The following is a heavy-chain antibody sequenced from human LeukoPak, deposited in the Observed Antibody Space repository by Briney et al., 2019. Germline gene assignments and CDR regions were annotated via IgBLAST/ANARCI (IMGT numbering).Heavy chain of an antibody. J-gene: IGHJ4*02. CDR3: ASMWSEWEHDY. CDR1: GFTFSSYE. D-gene: IGHD1-26*01. CDR2: ISSSGSTI. Sequence: GGSLRLSCAASGFTFSSYEMNWVRQAPGKGLEWVSYISSSGSTIYYADSVKGRFTISRDNAKNSLYLQMNSLRAEDTAVYYCASMWSEWEHDYWGQGTLVTVSS. V-gene: IGHV3-48*03.